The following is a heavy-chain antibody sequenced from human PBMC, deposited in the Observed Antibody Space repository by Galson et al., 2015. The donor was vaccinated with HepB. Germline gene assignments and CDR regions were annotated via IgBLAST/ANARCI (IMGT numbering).Heavy chain of an antibody. CDR3: VSTDWGAPYF. V-gene: IGHV3-74*01. D-gene: IGHD2/OR15-2a*01. CDR2: INPDGSRT. Sequence: SLRLSCAASGFTFSRSWMHWVRQSPGKGLVWVSRINPDGSRTSYADSVKGRVTISRDNDRNTLHLQLDRPTDGDTALYFCVSTDWGAPYFWGQGTLVTVSS. J-gene: IGHJ4*02. CDR1: GFTFSRSW.